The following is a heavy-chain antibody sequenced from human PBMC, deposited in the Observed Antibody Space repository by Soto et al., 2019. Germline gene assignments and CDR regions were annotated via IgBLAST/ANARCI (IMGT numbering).Heavy chain of an antibody. J-gene: IGHJ5*02. D-gene: IGHD3-3*01. CDR3: AHSGGIRFPGPGSNWFDP. Sequence: SGPTLVNPTQTLTLTCTFSGFSLSTSGVGVGWIRQPPGKALEWLALIYWNDDKRYSPSLKSRLTITKDTSKNQVVLTMTNMDPVDTATFYCAHSGGIRFPGPGSNWFDPWGQGTLVTVSS. V-gene: IGHV2-5*01. CDR2: IYWNDDK. CDR1: GFSLSTSGVG.